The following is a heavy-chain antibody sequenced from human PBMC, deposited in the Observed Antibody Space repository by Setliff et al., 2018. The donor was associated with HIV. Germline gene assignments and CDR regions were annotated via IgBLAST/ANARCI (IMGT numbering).Heavy chain of an antibody. CDR3: ARDWRAYGVLGS. CDR2: IYSTGST. V-gene: IGHV4-59*11. Sequence: SETLSLTCTVSGPSINIHYWSWIRQSPGKAFEWIGYIYSTGSTNYNPSLQSRVTISMVASRNQFSLKVTSVTAADTAVYYCARDWRAYGVLGSWGQGMLVTVSS. J-gene: IGHJ4*02. D-gene: IGHD4-17*01. CDR1: GPSINIHY.